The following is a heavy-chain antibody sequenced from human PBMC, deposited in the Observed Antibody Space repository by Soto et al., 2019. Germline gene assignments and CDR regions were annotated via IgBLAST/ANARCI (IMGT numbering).Heavy chain of an antibody. V-gene: IGHV1-69*12. CDR3: GIMYSSGWGGGVGY. D-gene: IGHD6-19*01. CDR2: IIPMFGSP. CDR1: GGTFSSYA. Sequence: QVQLVQSGAEVKKPGSSVKVSCKASGGTFSSYAITWVRQAPGQGLEWMGGIIPMFGSPNYAQRFQGRVTSIAGECTSAAYMDLSSRRAEDTAVYYCGIMYSSGWGGGVGYWGQGTLVIVSS. J-gene: IGHJ4*02.